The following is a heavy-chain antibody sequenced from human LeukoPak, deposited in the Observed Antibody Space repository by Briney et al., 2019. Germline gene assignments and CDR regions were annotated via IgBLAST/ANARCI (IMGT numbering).Heavy chain of an antibody. D-gene: IGHD6-6*01. CDR1: GGSFSGYY. CDR2: INHSGST. CDR3: ARVRRSSSSDYYYYYYMDV. J-gene: IGHJ6*03. Sequence: SETLSLTCAVYGGSFSGYYWSWIRQPPGKGLEWIGEINHSGSTNYNPSLKSRVTISVDTSKNQFSLKLSSVTAADTAVYYCARVRRSSSSDYYYYYYMDVWGKGTTVTVSS. V-gene: IGHV4-34*01.